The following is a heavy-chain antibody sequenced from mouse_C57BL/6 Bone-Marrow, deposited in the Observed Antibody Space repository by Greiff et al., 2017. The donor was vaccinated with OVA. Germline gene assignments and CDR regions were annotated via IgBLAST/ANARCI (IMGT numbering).Heavy chain of an antibody. CDR1: GFTFSDFY. CDR3: ARLDAMDY. J-gene: IGHJ4*01. V-gene: IGHV5-12*01. Sequence: EVKLVESGGGLVQPGGSLKLSCAASGFTFSDFYMYWIRQTPEKRLEWVAYISNGGGSTYYPDTVKGRFTISRDNAKTTLYLQMSRLKSEDTAMYYWARLDAMDYWGQGTSVTVSS. CDR2: ISNGGGST.